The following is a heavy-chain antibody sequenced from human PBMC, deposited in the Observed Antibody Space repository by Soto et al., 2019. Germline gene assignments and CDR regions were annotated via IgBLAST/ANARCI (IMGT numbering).Heavy chain of an antibody. J-gene: IGHJ4*02. CDR2: ISVDNGNT. Sequence: ASVKVSCKTSGYTFSSYSIAWVRQAPEQGLEWMGWISVDNGNTKYAQRLQGRVTMTTVTSTSTAYMELRGLTSADKAVYYCARGILAPGNISDMVGGLYFDYWGQGTLVTVSS. V-gene: IGHV1-18*04. CDR1: GYTFSSYS. CDR3: ARGILAPGNISDMVGGLYFDY. D-gene: IGHD3-9*01.